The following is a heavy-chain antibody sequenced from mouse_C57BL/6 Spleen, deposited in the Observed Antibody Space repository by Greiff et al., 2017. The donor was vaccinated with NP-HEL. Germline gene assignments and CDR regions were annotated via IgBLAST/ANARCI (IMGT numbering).Heavy chain of an antibody. D-gene: IGHD2-1*01. V-gene: IGHV1-82*01. J-gene: IGHJ4*01. Sequence: QVQLQQSGPELVKPGASVKISFKASGYAFSSSWMNWVKQRPGKGLEWIGRIYPGDGDTNYNGKFKGKATLTADKSSSTAYMQLSSLTSEDSAVYFCARSLLYLSSYAMDYWGQGTSVTVSS. CDR3: ARSLLYLSSYAMDY. CDR2: IYPGDGDT. CDR1: GYAFSSSW.